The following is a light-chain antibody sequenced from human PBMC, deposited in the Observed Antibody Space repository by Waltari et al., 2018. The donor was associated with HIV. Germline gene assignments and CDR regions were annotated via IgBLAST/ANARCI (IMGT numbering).Light chain of an antibody. CDR1: SSDVGAYNY. V-gene: IGLV2-14*01. CDR3: TSQTDRGTFV. CDR2: QVR. Sequence: QSALTQPASVSGSPGQSVTISCTGTSSDVGAYNYVSWYQQHPGQVPKLMIYQVRNRPSGISDRFSGSKSGNTASLIISGLQAEDEADYYCTSQTDRGTFVFGPGTKVTVL. J-gene: IGLJ1*01.